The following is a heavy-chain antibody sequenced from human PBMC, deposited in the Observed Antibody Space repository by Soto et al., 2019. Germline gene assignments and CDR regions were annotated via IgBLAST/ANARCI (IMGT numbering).Heavy chain of an antibody. D-gene: IGHD2-15*01. Sequence: GGSLRLSCAASGFTFGNFVMRWVRQTPGKGLEWVSTITESGGDTYYTDSVKGRFTISRDNAKNTVFLQMSSLRAEDTAVYFCAKGDCSGGRCYRGFDYWGQGTLVTVSS. V-gene: IGHV3-23*01. CDR1: GFTFGNFV. CDR3: AKGDCSGGRCYRGFDY. CDR2: ITESGGDT. J-gene: IGHJ4*02.